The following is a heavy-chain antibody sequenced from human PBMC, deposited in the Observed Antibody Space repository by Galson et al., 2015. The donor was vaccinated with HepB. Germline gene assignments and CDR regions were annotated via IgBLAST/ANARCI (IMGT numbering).Heavy chain of an antibody. CDR1: GFSFRTYA. CDR2: ISSDGTST. J-gene: IGHJ4*02. D-gene: IGHD3-3*01. Sequence: SLRLSCAFSGFSFRTYAMFWVRQAPVKGLEYVSGISSDGTSTYYVDSVRGRFTISRDISKNTMYLQMSSLRPEDTAVYYCVKDLGWVDDYWGQGTLVTVSP. CDR3: VKDLGWVDDY. V-gene: IGHV3-64D*06.